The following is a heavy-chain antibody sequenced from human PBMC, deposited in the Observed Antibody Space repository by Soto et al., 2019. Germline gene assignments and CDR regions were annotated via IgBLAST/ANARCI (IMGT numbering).Heavy chain of an antibody. J-gene: IGHJ3*02. V-gene: IGHV4-31*03. CDR2: IYYSGST. CDR1: GGSISSGGYY. CDR3: AREGAWSPEAFDI. D-gene: IGHD3-3*01. Sequence: QVQLQESGPGLVKPSQTLSLTCTVSGGSISSGGYYWSWIRQHPGKGLEWIGYIYYSGSTYYNPSLKSRVTISEDTSKNQFSLKLSSVTAADTAVYYCAREGAWSPEAFDIWGQGTMVTVSS.